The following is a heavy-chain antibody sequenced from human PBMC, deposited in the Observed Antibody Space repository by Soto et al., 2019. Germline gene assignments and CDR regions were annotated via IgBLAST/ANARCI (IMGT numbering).Heavy chain of an antibody. CDR2: ISSSSSTI. Sequence: GGSLRLSCAASGFTFSSYSMNWVRQAPGKGLEWVSYISSSSSTIYYADSVKGRFTISRDNAKNSLYLQMNSLRDEDTAVYYCARAYDSSGYYYYYYGMDVWGQGTTVTVSS. D-gene: IGHD3-22*01. CDR3: ARAYDSSGYYYYYYGMDV. J-gene: IGHJ6*02. V-gene: IGHV3-48*02. CDR1: GFTFSSYS.